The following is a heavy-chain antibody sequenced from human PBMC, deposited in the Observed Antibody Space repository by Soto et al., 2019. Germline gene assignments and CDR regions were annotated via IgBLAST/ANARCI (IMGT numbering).Heavy chain of an antibody. J-gene: IGHJ6*03. V-gene: IGHV4-59*08. D-gene: IGHD2-21*02. Sequence: SETLSLTCTVSGGSISSYYWSWIRQPPGKGLEWIGYIYYSGSTNYNPSLKSRVTISVDTSKNQFSLKLGSVTAADTAVYYCASGVTSPVYYYYYMDVWGKGTTGTVSS. CDR1: GGSISSYY. CDR2: IYYSGST. CDR3: ASGVTSPVYYYYYMDV.